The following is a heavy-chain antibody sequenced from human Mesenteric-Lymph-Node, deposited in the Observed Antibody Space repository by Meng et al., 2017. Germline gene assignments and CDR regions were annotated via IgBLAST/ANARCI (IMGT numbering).Heavy chain of an antibody. Sequence: LSLTCAASGFTFSSYWMSWVRQAPGKGLEWVANIKQDGSEKYYVDSVKGRFTISRDNAKNSLYLQMNSLRAEDTAVYYCARSSWQQLVLFDYWGQGTLVTVSS. D-gene: IGHD6-13*01. J-gene: IGHJ4*02. V-gene: IGHV3-7*01. CDR1: GFTFSSYW. CDR2: IKQDGSEK. CDR3: ARSSWQQLVLFDY.